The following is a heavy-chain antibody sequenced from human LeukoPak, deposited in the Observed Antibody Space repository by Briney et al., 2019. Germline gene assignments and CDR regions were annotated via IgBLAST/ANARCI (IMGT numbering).Heavy chain of an antibody. CDR2: ISAYNGNT. J-gene: IGHJ4*02. CDR1: GYTFTSYG. Sequence: ASVKVSCKASGYTFTSYGITWVRQAPGQGLEWMGWISAYNGNTNYAQKFQGRVTMTTDTSTSTAYMDLRSLGYDDTAVYYCARARLLVATYIYGGQGTLVPVSS. D-gene: IGHD5-12*01. V-gene: IGHV1-18*01. CDR3: ARARLLVATYIY.